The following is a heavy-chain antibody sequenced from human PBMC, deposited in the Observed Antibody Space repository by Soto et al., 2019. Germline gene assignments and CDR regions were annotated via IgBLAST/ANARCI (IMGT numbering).Heavy chain of an antibody. D-gene: IGHD2-15*01. CDR2: IYYSGDT. J-gene: IGHJ1*01. Sequence: PSETLSLTCTVTGDSISSSSYYWGWVRQAPGKGLEWIGSIYYSGDTYYNPSLKSRVTKSVDTSKNQFSLKLSSVTAADTAVYYCARGGPNIVVVVAATPEYFQHWGQGTLVTVSS. CDR3: ARGGPNIVVVVAATPEYFQH. CDR1: GDSISSSSYY. V-gene: IGHV4-39*01.